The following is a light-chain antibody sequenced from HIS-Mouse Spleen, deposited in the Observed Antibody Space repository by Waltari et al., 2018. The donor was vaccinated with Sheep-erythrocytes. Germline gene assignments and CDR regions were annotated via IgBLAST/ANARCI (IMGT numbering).Light chain of an antibody. CDR3: QAWDSSTAVV. J-gene: IGLJ2*01. V-gene: IGLV3-1*01. CDR1: KLGDKY. Sequence: SYELTQPPSVSVSPGQTASITCSGDKLGDKYACWYQQKPGQSPVLVIYQDSKRPSGNPERFSGSNSGKTATLTISGTQAMDEADYYCQAWDSSTAVVFGGGTKLTVL. CDR2: QDS.